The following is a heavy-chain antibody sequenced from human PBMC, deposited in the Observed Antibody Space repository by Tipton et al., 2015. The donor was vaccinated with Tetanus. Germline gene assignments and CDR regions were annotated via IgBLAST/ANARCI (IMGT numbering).Heavy chain of an antibody. Sequence: TLSLTCAVYGGSFSGYYWSWIRQPPGKGLEWIGEINHSGSTNYNPSLKSRVTISVDTSKNQFSLKLSSVTAADTAVYYCARPVRRWLQFGGNWFDPWGQGTLVTVSS. CDR2: INHSGST. CDR1: GGSFSGYY. V-gene: IGHV4-34*01. J-gene: IGHJ5*02. D-gene: IGHD5-24*01. CDR3: ARPVRRWLQFGGNWFDP.